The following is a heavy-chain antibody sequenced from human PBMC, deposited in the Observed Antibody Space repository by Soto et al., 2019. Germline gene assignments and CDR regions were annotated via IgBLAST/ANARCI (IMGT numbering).Heavy chain of an antibody. Sequence: SVEIYCKASGGTFSRYAISWVRQAPGQGLEWMGGIIPIFGTANYAQKFQGRVTITADESTSTAYMELSSLRSEDTAVYYCASDEACYCDSSGYRSYYMDVWGQGTMVTVSS. CDR2: IIPIFGTA. D-gene: IGHD3-22*01. V-gene: IGHV1-69*01. CDR1: GGTFSRYA. CDR3: ASDEACYCDSSGYRSYYMDV. J-gene: IGHJ6*03.